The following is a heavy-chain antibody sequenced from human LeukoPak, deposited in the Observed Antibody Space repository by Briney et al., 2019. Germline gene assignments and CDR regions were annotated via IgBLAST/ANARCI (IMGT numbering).Heavy chain of an antibody. Sequence: SETLSLTCTVSGASISSYHWSWIRQPPGKGLEWIGYIYDSGSTNYNPSLKSRVTISVDTSKNQLSLKVTSVTAADTAVYYCARDQPFDYWGQGTLVTVSS. CDR1: GASISSYH. V-gene: IGHV4-59*01. CDR3: ARDQPFDY. J-gene: IGHJ4*02. CDR2: IYDSGST.